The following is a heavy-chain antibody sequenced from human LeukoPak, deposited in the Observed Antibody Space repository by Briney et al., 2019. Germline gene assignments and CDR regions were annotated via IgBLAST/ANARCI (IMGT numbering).Heavy chain of an antibody. CDR3: ARARRVVVGAPYYFDY. CDR1: GGSISSSNW. D-gene: IGHD2-15*01. J-gene: IGHJ4*02. V-gene: IGHV4-4*02. CDR2: VYHSGST. Sequence: SETLSLTCAVSGGSISSSNWWSWVRQPPGKGLEWIGEVYHSGSTNYSPSLKSRVSISVDKSKNQFSLKLSSVTAADTAVYYCARARRVVVGAPYYFDYWSQRTLVTVSS.